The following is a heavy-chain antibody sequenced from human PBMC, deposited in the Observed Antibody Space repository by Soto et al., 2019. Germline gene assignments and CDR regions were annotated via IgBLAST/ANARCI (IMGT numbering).Heavy chain of an antibody. D-gene: IGHD6-6*01. CDR1: GFTFSSYA. V-gene: IGHV3-23*01. CDR3: AKDNLAARPWYYYYYYGMDV. Sequence: PGGSLRLSCAASGFTFSSYAMSWVRQAPGKGLEWVSAISGSGGSTYYADSVKGRFTISRDNSKNTLYLQMNSLRAEDTAVYYCAKDNLAARPWYYYYYYGMDVWGQGTTVTV. J-gene: IGHJ6*02. CDR2: ISGSGGST.